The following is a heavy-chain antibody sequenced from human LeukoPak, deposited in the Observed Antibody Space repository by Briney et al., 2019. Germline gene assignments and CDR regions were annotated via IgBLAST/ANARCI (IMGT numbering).Heavy chain of an antibody. D-gene: IGHD5-24*01. CDR2: MNPNSGNT. Sequence: ASVRVSCKASGYTFTSYDINWVRQATGQGLEWMGWMNPNSGNTGYAQKFQGRVTMTRNTSISTAYMELSSLRSEDTAVYYCARQWLQFGYYYGMDVWGQGTTVTVSS. CDR1: GYTFTSYD. V-gene: IGHV1-8*01. J-gene: IGHJ6*02. CDR3: ARQWLQFGYYYGMDV.